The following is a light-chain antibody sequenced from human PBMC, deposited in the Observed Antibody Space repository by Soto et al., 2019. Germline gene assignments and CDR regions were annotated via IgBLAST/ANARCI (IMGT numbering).Light chain of an antibody. CDR2: DAS. Sequence: DIQMMQSPSSLSASVGDRVTITCRASQSISTYLNWYQQKPGKAPKLLIYDASTLQSGVPSKFSGSGSGTDFTLTISSLQPEDFATYYCQQSYTTPITFGQGTRLEMK. CDR3: QQSYTTPIT. J-gene: IGKJ5*01. CDR1: QSISTY. V-gene: IGKV1-39*01.